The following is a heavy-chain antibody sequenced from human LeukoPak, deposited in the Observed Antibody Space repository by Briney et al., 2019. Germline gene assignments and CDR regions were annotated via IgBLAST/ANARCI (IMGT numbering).Heavy chain of an antibody. CDR3: ARLGPIWLHHYMDV. J-gene: IGHJ6*03. D-gene: IGHD5-18*01. CDR1: GFTFSDYY. V-gene: IGHV3-11*04. CDR2: ISSSGSTI. Sequence: GGSLRLSCAASGFTFSDYYMSWIRQAPGKGLEWVSYISSSGSTIYYADSVKGRFTISRDNAKNSLYLQMNSLRAEDTAVYYCARLGPIWLHHYMDVWGKGTTVTVSS.